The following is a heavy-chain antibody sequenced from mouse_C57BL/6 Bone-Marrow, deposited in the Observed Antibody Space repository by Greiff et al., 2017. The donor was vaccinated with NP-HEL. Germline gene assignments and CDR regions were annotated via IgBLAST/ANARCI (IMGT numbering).Heavy chain of an antibody. Sequence: EVQLVESGGGLVKPGGSLKLSCAASGFTFSSYTMSWVRQTPEKRLEWVATISGGGGNTYYPDSVKGRFTISRDNAKNTLYLQMSSLRSEDTALYYCASPRYYSNYYAMDYWGQGTSVTVSS. CDR1: GFTFSSYT. V-gene: IGHV5-9*01. D-gene: IGHD2-5*01. CDR2: ISGGGGNT. CDR3: ASPRYYSNYYAMDY. J-gene: IGHJ4*01.